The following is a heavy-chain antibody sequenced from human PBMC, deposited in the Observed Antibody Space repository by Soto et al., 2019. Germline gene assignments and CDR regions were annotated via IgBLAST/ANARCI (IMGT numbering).Heavy chain of an antibody. J-gene: IGHJ6*02. CDR3: ARVLYYGSGSYSPYGMYV. CDR2: VSPPFRTS. V-gene: IGHV1-69*01. CDR1: GVSFNNNG. D-gene: IGHD3-10*01. Sequence: QVHLVQSGAEVKKPGSSVKVSCKTSGVSFNNNGIGWVRQAPGHGLEWMGGVSPPFRTSNYARKFQGRISMTADASTGTVNMELSSLTSEDTAQYYCARVLYYGSGSYSPYGMYVWGQGTTVTVSS.